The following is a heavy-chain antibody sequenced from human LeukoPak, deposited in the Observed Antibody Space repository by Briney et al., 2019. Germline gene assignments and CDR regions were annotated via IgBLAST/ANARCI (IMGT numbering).Heavy chain of an antibody. CDR2: IDSSSSYI. V-gene: IGHV3-21*01. CDR3: ARDPTSSWETAFDI. D-gene: IGHD1-26*01. Sequence: GGSLRLSCAASGLTFSSYGMSWVRQAPGRGLEWVSCIDSSSSYIYYADSVKGRFTISRDNAKNSLYLQMNSLRAEDTAVYYCARDPTSSWETAFDIWGQGTMVTVSS. J-gene: IGHJ3*02. CDR1: GLTFSSYG.